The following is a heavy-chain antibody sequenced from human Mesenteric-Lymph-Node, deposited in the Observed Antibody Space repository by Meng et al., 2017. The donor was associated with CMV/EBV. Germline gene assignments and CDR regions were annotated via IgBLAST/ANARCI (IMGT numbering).Heavy chain of an antibody. V-gene: IGHV1-2*02. D-gene: IGHD4-11*01. CDR1: GYRFTDYY. CDR3: ARDLKGTPVMTRGLYGMDV. Sequence: ASVKVSCKASGYRFTDYYICWVRQATGQGLEWMGWMNPNSGSSNSAQKFQGRVTMTRDTSIDTAHMELSRLTSDDTAVYYCARDLKGTPVMTRGLYGMDVWGQGTTVTVSS. CDR2: MNPNSGSS. J-gene: IGHJ6*02.